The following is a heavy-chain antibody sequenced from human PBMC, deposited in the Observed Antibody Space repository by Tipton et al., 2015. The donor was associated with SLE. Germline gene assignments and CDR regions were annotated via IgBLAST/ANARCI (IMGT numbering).Heavy chain of an antibody. D-gene: IGHD7-27*01. CDR2: ISSTSDYM. V-gene: IGHV3-21*01. J-gene: IGHJ2*01. CDR3: ARIWGPDWYFDL. Sequence: SLRLSCAASGFAFNNYAMAWVRRAPGKGLEWVSAISSTSDYMYYADSVKGRFTVSRDNAKNSLFLQMNSLRAEDTAVYYCARIWGPDWYFDLWGRGTLVTVSS. CDR1: GFAFNNYA.